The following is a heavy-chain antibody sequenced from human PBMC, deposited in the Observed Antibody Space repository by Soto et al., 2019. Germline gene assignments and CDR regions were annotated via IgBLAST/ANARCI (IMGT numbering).Heavy chain of an antibody. D-gene: IGHD6-19*01. V-gene: IGHV3-30-3*01. CDR3: VRDTSPYSSGWHNPHSDY. CDR2: ISYDGSNK. Sequence: GLPLRVPYRAAEGTLSSYARRRVRKTKGKGLEWVAVISYDGSNKYYADSVRGRFTISRDNSKTLCLQMNALRGEDTALYYCVRDTSPYSSGWHNPHSDYWRQRTPVPVTS. CDR1: EGTLSSYA. J-gene: IGHJ4*02.